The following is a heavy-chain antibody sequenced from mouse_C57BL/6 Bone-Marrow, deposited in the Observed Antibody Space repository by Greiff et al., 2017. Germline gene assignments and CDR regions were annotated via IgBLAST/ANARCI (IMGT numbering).Heavy chain of an antibody. CDR1: GFTFSDYY. Sequence: DVHLVESGGGLVQPGGSLKLSCAASGFTFSDYYMYWVRQTPEKRLEWVAYISNGGGSTYYPDTVKGRFTISRDNAKNTLYLQMSRLKSEDTAMYYCARQGIYYYGSSYLYWYFDVRGTGTTVTVSS. V-gene: IGHV5-12*01. J-gene: IGHJ1*03. CDR3: ARQGIYYYGSSYLYWYFDV. CDR2: ISNGGGST. D-gene: IGHD1-1*01.